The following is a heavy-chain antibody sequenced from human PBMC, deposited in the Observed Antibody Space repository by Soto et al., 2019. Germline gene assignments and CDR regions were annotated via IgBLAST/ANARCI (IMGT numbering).Heavy chain of an antibody. V-gene: IGHV3-23*01. Sequence: EVQLLESGGGLVQPGGSLRLSCAASGFTFSSYAMSWVRQAPGKGLEWVSAISGSGGSTYYADSVKGRFTIARDNSKNTLNLQMNSLRAEDTAVYYCAKLEYSSKKGGYWGQGTLVTVSS. CDR2: ISGSGGST. D-gene: IGHD6-6*01. CDR1: GFTFSSYA. J-gene: IGHJ4*02. CDR3: AKLEYSSKKGGY.